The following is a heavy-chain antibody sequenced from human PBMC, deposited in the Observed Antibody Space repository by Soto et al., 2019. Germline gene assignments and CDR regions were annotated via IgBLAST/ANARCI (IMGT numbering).Heavy chain of an antibody. V-gene: IGHV1-18*01. CDR2: ISTFNGNT. CDR1: GYTFITYG. Sequence: GSVKVSCKGSGYTFITYGLSWVRQAPGQGLEWMGWISTFNGNTNYAQKFQGRVTMTTDTSTSTAYMELRSLGSDDTAVYYCARGGENFDYWGQGALVTVPQ. CDR3: ARGGENFDY. J-gene: IGHJ4*02. D-gene: IGHD3-10*01.